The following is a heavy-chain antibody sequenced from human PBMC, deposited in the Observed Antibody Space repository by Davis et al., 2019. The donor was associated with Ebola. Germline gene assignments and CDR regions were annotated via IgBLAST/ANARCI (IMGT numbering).Heavy chain of an antibody. D-gene: IGHD2-15*01. Sequence: GGSLRLSCAAFGFTVSSNYMSWVRQAPGKGLEWVSVIYSGGSTYYADSVKGRFTISRDNSKNTLYLQMNSLRAEDTAVYYCAKDSYLVVSATLDYWGQGTLVTVSS. V-gene: IGHV3-66*01. CDR2: IYSGGST. CDR1: GFTVSSNY. J-gene: IGHJ4*02. CDR3: AKDSYLVVSATLDY.